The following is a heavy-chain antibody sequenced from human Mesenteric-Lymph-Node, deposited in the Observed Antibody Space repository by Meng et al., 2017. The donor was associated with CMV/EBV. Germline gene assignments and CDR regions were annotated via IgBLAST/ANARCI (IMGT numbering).Heavy chain of an antibody. J-gene: IGHJ6*02. D-gene: IGHD2/OR15-2a*01. Sequence: SETLSLTCSVSGGSIGSYHWSWIRQPAGKGLEWIGRIYTSGSTNYNPSLKSRVTMSVDTSKKQFSLKLSSVTAADTAVYYCARHNSHYYYYGMDVWGQGTTVTVSS. CDR3: ARHNSHYYYYGMDV. V-gene: IGHV4-4*07. CDR2: IYTSGST. CDR1: GGSIGSYH.